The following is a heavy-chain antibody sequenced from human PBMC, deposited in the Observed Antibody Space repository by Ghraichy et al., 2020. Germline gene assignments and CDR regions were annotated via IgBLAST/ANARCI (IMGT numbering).Heavy chain of an antibody. CDR2: MSPHGGEI. CDR3: GRDPVNGAIDY. V-gene: IGHV3-7*03. Sequence: GGSLRLSCVASGFTFSHSWMAWVRQAPGKGLEWVAEMSPHGGEIQYVDSVKGRFTVSRDNAKNSVFLQMNSLRVEDTAVYYCGRDPVNGAIDYWGQGTLVTVSS. CDR1: GFTFSHSW. D-gene: IGHD1-26*01. J-gene: IGHJ4*02.